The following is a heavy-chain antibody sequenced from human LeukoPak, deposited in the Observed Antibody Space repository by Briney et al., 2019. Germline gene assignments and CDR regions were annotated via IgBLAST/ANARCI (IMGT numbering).Heavy chain of an antibody. CDR2: INPNSGGT. Sequence: GASVKVSCKASGYTFTGYYMHWVRQAPGQGLEWMGWINPNSGGTNYAQKFQGRVTMTRDTSISTAYMELSRLRSDDTAVYYCARDGGIAAAGRQHWGQGTLVTVSS. V-gene: IGHV1-2*02. CDR1: GYTFTGYY. D-gene: IGHD6-13*01. CDR3: ARDGGIAAAGRQH. J-gene: IGHJ1*01.